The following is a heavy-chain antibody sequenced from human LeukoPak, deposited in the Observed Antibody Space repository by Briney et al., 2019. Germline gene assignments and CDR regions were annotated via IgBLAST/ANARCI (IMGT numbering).Heavy chain of an antibody. V-gene: IGHV1-18*01. Sequence: GASVKVSCKASGYTFTSYGISWVRQAPAQGLEWMGWISAYNGNTNYAQKLQGRLTMPAETSTSTAYMELRSLRPDDTAVYYCARNIYDILTGYSYYYFDYWGQGTLVTVPS. J-gene: IGHJ4*02. CDR2: ISAYNGNT. CDR3: ARNIYDILTGYSYYYFDY. D-gene: IGHD3-9*01. CDR1: GYTFTSYG.